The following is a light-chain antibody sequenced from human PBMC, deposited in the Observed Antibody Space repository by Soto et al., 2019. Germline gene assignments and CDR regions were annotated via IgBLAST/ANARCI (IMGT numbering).Light chain of an antibody. Sequence: DIQMTQSPSTLSASVGDRVTITCRASQSISSWLAWYQQTPGKAPKLLISKAPNLESGFPTRFSGSGSGTEFTLSISSLQPDDFANYYCQQYNSYPLTFGGGNKVEIK. CDR1: QSISSW. V-gene: IGKV1-5*03. CDR2: KAP. J-gene: IGKJ4*01. CDR3: QQYNSYPLT.